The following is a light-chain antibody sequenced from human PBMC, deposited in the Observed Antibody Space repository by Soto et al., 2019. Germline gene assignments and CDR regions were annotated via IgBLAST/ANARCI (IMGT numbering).Light chain of an antibody. CDR2: EVT. CDR1: SSDVGKYDY. Sequence: QSALTQPPSASGSPGQSVTISCTGTSSDVGKYDYVSWFQHHPGKAPKLIIYEVTNRPSGVSNRFSGSKSGNTASLTISGLQAEDEADYYCSSYTSSSPYVFGTGTKVTVL. CDR3: SSYTSSSPYV. J-gene: IGLJ1*01. V-gene: IGLV2-14*01.